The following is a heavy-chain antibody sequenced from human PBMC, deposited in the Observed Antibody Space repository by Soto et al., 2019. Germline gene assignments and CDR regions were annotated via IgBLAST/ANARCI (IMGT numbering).Heavy chain of an antibody. J-gene: IGHJ4*02. CDR2: IYYSGST. D-gene: IGHD3-22*01. V-gene: IGHV4-59*01. Sequence: SETLSLTCTVSGGSISSYYWSWIRQPPGKGLEWIGYIYYSGSTNYNPSLKSRVTISVDTSKNQFSLKLSSVTAADTAVYYCARAVWDSSGYYLDYWGQGTLVTVSS. CDR1: GGSISSYY. CDR3: ARAVWDSSGYYLDY.